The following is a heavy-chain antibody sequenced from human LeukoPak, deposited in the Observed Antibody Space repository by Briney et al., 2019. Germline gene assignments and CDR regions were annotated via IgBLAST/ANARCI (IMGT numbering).Heavy chain of an antibody. J-gene: IGHJ4*02. V-gene: IGHV1-2*02. D-gene: IGHD3-10*01. CDR3: ARDTLFMVRGVINDY. CDR2: INPNSGGT. Sequence: ASVKVSCKASGYTFTGYYMHWVRQAPGQGLEWMGWINPNSGGTNYAQKFQGRVTMTRDTSISTAYMELSRLRSDDTAVYYCARDTLFMVRGVINDYWDQGTLVTVSS. CDR1: GYTFTGYY.